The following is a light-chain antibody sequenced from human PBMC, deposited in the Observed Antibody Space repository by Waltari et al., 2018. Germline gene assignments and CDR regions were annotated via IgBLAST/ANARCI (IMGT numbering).Light chain of an antibody. CDR1: GYTIGNSQV. V-gene: IGLV2-23*02. J-gene: IGLJ3*02. CDR2: EVN. Sequence: QSALTQPASVTGSPGQSITISCTGSGYTIGNSQVVSWYQQQPGKAPKLIISEVNKRSSVLSSCFSGSKSGITAFLTIYGVLVVDEADYYCCSHVGLIHWVFGGGTKLYVL. CDR3: CSHVGLIHWV.